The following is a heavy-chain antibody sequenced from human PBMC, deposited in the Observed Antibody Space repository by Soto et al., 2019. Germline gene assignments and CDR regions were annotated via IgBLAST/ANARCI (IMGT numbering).Heavy chain of an antibody. CDR1: GFTFSRYW. CDR2: IKQDGSEK. Sequence: GGSLRLSCAAPGFTFSRYWMSWVRQAPGKGLEWVANIKQDGSEKYYVDSVKGRFTISRDNAKNSLYLQLNSLRAEDTAVYYCARAEGLSKSYYFDYWGQGTLVTVSS. V-gene: IGHV3-7*03. J-gene: IGHJ4*02. D-gene: IGHD3-16*02. CDR3: ARAEGLSKSYYFDY.